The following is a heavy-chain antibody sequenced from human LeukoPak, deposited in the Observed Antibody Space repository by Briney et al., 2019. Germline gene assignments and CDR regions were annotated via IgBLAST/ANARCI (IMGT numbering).Heavy chain of an antibody. CDR3: ARAFLAPDAFDI. D-gene: IGHD3-3*01. J-gene: IGHJ3*02. V-gene: IGHV3-21*01. CDR2: ISSSSSYI. Sequence: GGSLRLSCAASGFTFSSYWMHWVRQAPGKGLEWVSSISSSSSYIYYADSVKGRFTISRDNAKNSPYLQMNSLRAEDTAVYYCARAFLAPDAFDIWGQGTMVTVSS. CDR1: GFTFSSYW.